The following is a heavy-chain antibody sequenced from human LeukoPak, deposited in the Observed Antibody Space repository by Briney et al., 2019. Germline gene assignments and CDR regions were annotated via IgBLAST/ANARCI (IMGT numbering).Heavy chain of an antibody. CDR2: ISGSGGST. CDR1: GFTFSSYA. V-gene: IGHV3-23*01. D-gene: IGHD4-17*01. J-gene: IGHJ4*02. CDR3: AKDLHDYGDYNYFDY. Sequence: PGGSLRLSCAASGFTFSSYAMSWVRQAPGKGLEWVSAISGSGGSTYYADSVKGRFTISRDNSKNTLYLQMNSLRAEDTAVYYCAKDLHDYGDYNYFDYWGQGTLVTVSS.